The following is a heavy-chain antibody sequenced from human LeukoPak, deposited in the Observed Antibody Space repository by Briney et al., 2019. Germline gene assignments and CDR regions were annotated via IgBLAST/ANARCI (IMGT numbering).Heavy chain of an antibody. CDR3: ARDGQDIVVVPAANESYYFDY. V-gene: IGHV3-7*01. D-gene: IGHD2-2*01. CDR2: IKDDGSEK. CDR1: GFTFSNAW. J-gene: IGHJ4*02. Sequence: GGSLRLSCAASGFTFSNAWMSWVRQAPGKGLEGVANIKDDGSEKYYVDSVKGRFTISRDNAKNSLYLQMNSLRAEDTAVYYCARDGQDIVVVPAANESYYFDYWGQGTLVTVSS.